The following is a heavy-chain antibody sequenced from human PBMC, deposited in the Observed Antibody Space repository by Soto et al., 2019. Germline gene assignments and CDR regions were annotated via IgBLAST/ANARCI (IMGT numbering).Heavy chain of an antibody. CDR1: GFTFSSYG. D-gene: IGHD2-15*01. CDR2: IWYDGSNK. V-gene: IGHV3-33*01. J-gene: IGHJ6*02. CDR3: ARDLSCSGGSCQSYYYYYGMDV. Sequence: QVQLVESGGGVVQPGRSLRLSCAASGFTFSSYGMHWVRQAPGKGLEWVAVIWYDGSNKYYADSVKGRFTISRDNSKNTLYLQMNSLRAEDTAVSYCARDLSCSGGSCQSYYYYYGMDVWGQGTTVTVSS.